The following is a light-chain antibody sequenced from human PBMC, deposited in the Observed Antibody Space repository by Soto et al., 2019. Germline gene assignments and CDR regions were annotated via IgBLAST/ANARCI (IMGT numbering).Light chain of an antibody. CDR2: GAS. CDR3: QQYNNWPWT. CDR1: QSISNS. V-gene: IGKV3-15*01. Sequence: EIVMTRSPATLSVSPGERATLSCRASQSISNSLAWYQQKPGQAPRLLIHGASTRATGFPARFSGSGSGTDFTLTISSLQSEDFAIYYCQQYNNWPWTFGQGTKVDIK. J-gene: IGKJ1*01.